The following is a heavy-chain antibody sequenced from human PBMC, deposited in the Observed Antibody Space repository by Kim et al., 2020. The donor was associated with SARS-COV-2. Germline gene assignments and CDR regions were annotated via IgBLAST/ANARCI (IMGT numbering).Heavy chain of an antibody. V-gene: IGHV3-9*01. CDR3: AKDFGSTTGFYYFDY. D-gene: IGHD1-1*01. J-gene: IGHJ4*02. Sequence: DSVKGRFTISRDNAKNSLYLQMNSLRPEDTALYYCAKDFGSTTGFYYFDYWGQGTLVTVSS.